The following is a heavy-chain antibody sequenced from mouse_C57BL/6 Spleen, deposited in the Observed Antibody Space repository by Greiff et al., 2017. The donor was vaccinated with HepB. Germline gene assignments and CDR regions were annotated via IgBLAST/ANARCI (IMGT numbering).Heavy chain of an antibody. CDR1: GYSFTGYY. Sequence: VQLQESGPELVKPGASVKISCKASGYSFTGYYMNWVKQSPEKSLEWIGEINPSTGGTTYNQKFKAKATLTVDKSSSTAYMQLKSLTSEDSAVYYCARGDSSGYGYWGHGTTLSVSS. CDR2: INPSTGGT. D-gene: IGHD3-2*02. J-gene: IGHJ2*01. V-gene: IGHV1-42*01. CDR3: ARGDSSGYGY.